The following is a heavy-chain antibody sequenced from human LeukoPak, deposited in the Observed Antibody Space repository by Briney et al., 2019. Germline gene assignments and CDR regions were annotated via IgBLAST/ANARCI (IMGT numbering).Heavy chain of an antibody. V-gene: IGHV1-2*02. J-gene: IGHJ4*02. CDR1: GYTFTGHY. Sequence: ASVKVSCKPSGYTFTGHYMHWVRQAPGQGLEWMGWINPKSGGTKYAQKFQGRVTMTRDTSISTGYMELSRLRSDDTAVYYCAGREGPYDYWGQGTLVTVSS. CDR2: INPKSGGT. CDR3: AGREGPYDY.